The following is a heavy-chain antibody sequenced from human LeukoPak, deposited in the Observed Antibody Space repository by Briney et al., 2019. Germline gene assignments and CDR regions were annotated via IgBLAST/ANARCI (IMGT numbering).Heavy chain of an antibody. J-gene: IGHJ3*02. D-gene: IGHD3-22*01. CDR1: GCTFSSYA. V-gene: IGHV1-69*06. CDR3: AREYYYDSSGYYYPDAFDI. Sequence: GSSVKVSCKASGCTFSSYAISWVRQAPGRGLEWMGRIIPIFGTANYAQKFQGRVTITADKSTSTAYMELSSLRSEDTGVYYCAREYYYDSSGYYYPDAFDIWGQGTMVTVSS. CDR2: IIPIFGTA.